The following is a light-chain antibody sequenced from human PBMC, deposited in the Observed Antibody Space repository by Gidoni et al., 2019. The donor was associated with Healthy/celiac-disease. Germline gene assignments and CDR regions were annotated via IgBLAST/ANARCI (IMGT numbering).Light chain of an antibody. Sequence: QSALTQPASVSGSPGQSITISCTGTSSYVGDYNYVSWYQQHPGKAPKLMIYDVSNRPSGVSNRFSGSKSGNTASLTITGRQAKDEAEYYGRAYTSSSTHVVFGGGTKLTVL. CDR2: DVS. CDR1: SSYVGDYNY. J-gene: IGLJ2*01. CDR3: RAYTSSSTHVV. V-gene: IGLV2-14*01.